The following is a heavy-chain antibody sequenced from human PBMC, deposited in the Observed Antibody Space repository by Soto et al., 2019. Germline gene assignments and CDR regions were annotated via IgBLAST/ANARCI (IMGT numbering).Heavy chain of an antibody. V-gene: IGHV1-18*01. J-gene: IGHJ4*02. CDR3: WRGRYGDY. CDR1: GYAFTTYG. CDR2: ISAHNGNT. D-gene: IGHD1-1*01. Sequence: QVHLVQSGAEVKKPGASVKVSCKGSGYAFTTYGITWVRQAPGQGLEWMGWISAHNGNTNYAQKLQGRVTVTRDTSTSSAYMELRSLRSDDTAVYYFWRGRYGDYWGQGALVTVSA.